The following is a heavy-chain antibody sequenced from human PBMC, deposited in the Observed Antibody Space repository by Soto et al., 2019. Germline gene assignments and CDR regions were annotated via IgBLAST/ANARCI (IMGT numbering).Heavy chain of an antibody. CDR2: MNRDGTNI. D-gene: IGHD1-1*01. CDR1: EFTFNVYW. Sequence: EVQLVESGGGLGQPGGSLRLSCAASEFTFNVYWVYWVRQAPGKGLVWVAHMNRDGTNINYADSVKGRFTISRDHAKNALYLQMNSLRVEDTAVYYCVRDRGQPDAFDIWGQGTVVTVSA. J-gene: IGHJ3*02. CDR3: VRDRGQPDAFDI. V-gene: IGHV3-74*01.